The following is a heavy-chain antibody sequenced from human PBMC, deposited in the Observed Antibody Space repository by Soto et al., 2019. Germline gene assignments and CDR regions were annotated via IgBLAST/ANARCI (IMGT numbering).Heavy chain of an antibody. CDR2: ISHSGTT. V-gene: IGHV4-4*02. CDR3: ARDFKAPNDAWAFDN. Sequence: QVQLQESGPGLVMPSGTLSLTCAVSGASIISSDWWNWVRQPPGKGLEWIGEISHSGTTIYNASLEGRVTISVAVSKNHFSLNLTSVTAADTAVYFCARDFKAPNDAWAFDNWGQGTLVTVSS. D-gene: IGHD3-16*01. CDR1: GASIISSDW. J-gene: IGHJ4*02.